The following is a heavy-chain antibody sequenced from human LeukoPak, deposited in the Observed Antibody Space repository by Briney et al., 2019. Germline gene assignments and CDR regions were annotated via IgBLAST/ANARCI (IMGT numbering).Heavy chain of an antibody. J-gene: IGHJ6*02. CDR3: ARGHYGCKSRRMQRMDV. V-gene: IGHV1-69*13. CDR1: GGTFTSYA. CDR2: IITIFGTA. Sequence: PSVKVSCKASGGTFTSYAISWVRQAPGQGLEWVGGIITIFGTANYAQKFQGRVTINADESTSTAYMELSSLRSEDTAVYYCARGHYGCKSRRMQRMDVWGQGTTVTVSS. D-gene: IGHD4-23*01.